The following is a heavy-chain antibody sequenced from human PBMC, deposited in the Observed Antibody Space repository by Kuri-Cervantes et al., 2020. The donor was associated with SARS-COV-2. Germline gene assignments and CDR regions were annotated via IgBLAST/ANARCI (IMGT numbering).Heavy chain of an antibody. Sequence: ASVKVSCKASGYIFTDYYMHWVRQAPGQELGWMGRINPNSGGTNYAQKFQGRVTMTRDTSISTAYTELSSLRSEDTAVYYCARDGIFFGHYYYGMDVWGQGTTVTVSS. V-gene: IGHV1/OR15-1*02. D-gene: IGHD3-3*01. CDR2: INPNSGGT. J-gene: IGHJ6*02. CDR3: ARDGIFFGHYYYGMDV. CDR1: GYIFTDYY.